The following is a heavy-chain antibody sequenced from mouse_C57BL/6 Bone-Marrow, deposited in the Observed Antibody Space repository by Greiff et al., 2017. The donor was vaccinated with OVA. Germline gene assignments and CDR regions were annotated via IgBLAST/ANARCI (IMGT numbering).Heavy chain of an antibody. CDR3: ARVQRLAFYC. J-gene: IGHJ2*01. Sequence: EVKLMESGGGLVKPGGSLKLSCAASGFTFSVYGMHWVRQAPEKGLEWVADISSGSSTINYADTVKGRFTISRDNAKNTLCLQLTSLTSEDTAMYYCARVQRLAFYCWGQGTTLTVAS. CDR1: GFTFSVYG. D-gene: IGHD3-2*02. V-gene: IGHV5-17*01. CDR2: ISSGSSTI.